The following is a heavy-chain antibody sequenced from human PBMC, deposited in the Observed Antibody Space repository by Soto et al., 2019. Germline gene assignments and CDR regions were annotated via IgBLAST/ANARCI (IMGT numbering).Heavy chain of an antibody. CDR2: IYHSGST. CDR1: GGSISSGGYS. CDR3: ARVLYYYDSSGPWANWFDP. D-gene: IGHD3-22*01. V-gene: IGHV4-30-2*01. Sequence: PSETLSLTCAVSGGSISSGGYSWSWIRQPPGKGLEWIGYIYHSGSTYYNPSLKSRVTISVDRSKNQFSLKLSSVTAADTAVYYCARVLYYYDSSGPWANWFDPWGQGTLVTVSS. J-gene: IGHJ5*02.